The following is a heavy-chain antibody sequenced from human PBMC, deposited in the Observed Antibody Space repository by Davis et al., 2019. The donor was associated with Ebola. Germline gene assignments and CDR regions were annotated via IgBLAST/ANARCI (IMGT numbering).Heavy chain of an antibody. D-gene: IGHD3-22*01. V-gene: IGHV3-23*01. CDR2: ISDSGDNK. CDR3: AKPSSFSSGYFDAFDK. Sequence: PGGSLRLSCAASGFSFSNYAMIWVRQAPGKGLEWVSDISDSGDNKDYADSVKGRFIISRDNSQRTLYLQMNSLRAEDTAVYYCAKPSSFSSGYFDAFDKWGHGTLVTVSS. J-gene: IGHJ3*02. CDR1: GFSFSNYA.